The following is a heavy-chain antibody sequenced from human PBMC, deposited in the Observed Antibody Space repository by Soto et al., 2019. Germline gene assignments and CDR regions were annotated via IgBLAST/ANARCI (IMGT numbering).Heavy chain of an antibody. CDR1: GGSISSSSYY. D-gene: IGHD1-26*01. J-gene: IGHJ4*02. Sequence: PSETLSLTCTVSGGSISSSSYYWGWIRQPPGKGLEWIGSIYYSGSTYYNPSLKSRVTISVDTSKNQFSLKLSSVTAADTAVYYCARDPVGVTHFAYWGQGALVTVSS. V-gene: IGHV4-39*07. CDR2: IYYSGST. CDR3: ARDPVGVTHFAY.